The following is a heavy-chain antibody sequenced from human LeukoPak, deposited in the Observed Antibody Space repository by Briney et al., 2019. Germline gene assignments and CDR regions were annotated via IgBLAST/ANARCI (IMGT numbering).Heavy chain of an antibody. J-gene: IGHJ4*02. V-gene: IGHV3-7*01. CDR2: IKEDGSEK. CDR1: GFTFRSYY. D-gene: IGHD1-20*01. Sequence: GGSLRLSCAASGFTFRSYYMSWVRQAPGKGLEWVAHIKEDGSEKYYVDSVKGRFTISRDNAKNSLYLQMNSLRAEDTAVYYCASDGGRYYWGYWGQGTLVTVSS. CDR3: ASDGGRYYWGY.